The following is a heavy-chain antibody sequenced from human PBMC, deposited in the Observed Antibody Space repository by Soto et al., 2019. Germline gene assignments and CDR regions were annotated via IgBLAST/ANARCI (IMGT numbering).Heavy chain of an antibody. CDR3: ARADSSSWYRVCDY. CDR2: INAGNGNT. J-gene: IGHJ4*02. V-gene: IGHV1-3*01. D-gene: IGHD6-13*01. CDR1: GYTFTSYA. Sequence: QVQLVQSGAEVKKPGASVKVSCKASGYTFTSYAMHWVRQAPGQRLEWMGWINAGNGNTKYSQKFQGRVTITRDTXXSTAYMELGSLRSEDTAVYYCARADSSSWYRVCDYWGQGTLVTVSS.